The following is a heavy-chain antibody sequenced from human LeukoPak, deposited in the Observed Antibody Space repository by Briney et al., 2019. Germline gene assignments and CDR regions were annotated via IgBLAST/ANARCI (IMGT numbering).Heavy chain of an antibody. CDR3: ARDDIWSGYSS. Sequence: GGSLRLSCGASGFTFSNYAMSWVRQAPGQGLEWVSTISGSGGSTYYADSVKGRFTISRDNSKNTLYLQMNSLRAEDTAVYYCARDDIWSGYSSWGQGTLVTVSS. D-gene: IGHD3-3*01. CDR1: GFTFSNYA. CDR2: ISGSGGST. J-gene: IGHJ4*02. V-gene: IGHV3-23*01.